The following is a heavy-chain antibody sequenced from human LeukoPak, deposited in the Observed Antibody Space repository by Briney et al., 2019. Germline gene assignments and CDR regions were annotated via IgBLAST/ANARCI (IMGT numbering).Heavy chain of an antibody. CDR2: ISYDGSNK. V-gene: IGHV3-30*18. Sequence: GGSLRLSCAASGFTFSSYGMHWVRQAPGKGLEWVAVISYDGSNKYYADPVKGRFTISRDNSKNTLYLQMNSLRAEDTAVYYCAKIVFRDGGFDYWGQGTLVTVSS. CDR3: AKIVFRDGGFDY. J-gene: IGHJ4*02. CDR1: GFTFSSYG. D-gene: IGHD3-10*02.